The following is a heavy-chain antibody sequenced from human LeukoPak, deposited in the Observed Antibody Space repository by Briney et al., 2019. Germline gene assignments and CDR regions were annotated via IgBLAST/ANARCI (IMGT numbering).Heavy chain of an antibody. J-gene: IGHJ6*02. Sequence: PGGSLRLSCAASGFTFSRYAMGWVRQAPGKGLEWVSSISSSSTYIYYADSVKGRFTISRDNAKNSLYLQMNSLRAEDTAVYYCARDPTPDGMDVWGQGTAVAVSS. CDR1: GFTFSRYA. D-gene: IGHD2-2*01. CDR2: ISSSSTYI. CDR3: ARDPTPDGMDV. V-gene: IGHV3-21*01.